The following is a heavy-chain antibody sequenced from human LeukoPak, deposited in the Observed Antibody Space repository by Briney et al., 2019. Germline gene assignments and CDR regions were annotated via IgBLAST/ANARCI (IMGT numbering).Heavy chain of an antibody. CDR1: GGSTSSSSYY. J-gene: IGHJ4*02. Sequence: SETLSLTCTVSGGSTSSSSYYWGWIRQPPGKGLEWIGSIYYSGSTYYNPCLKSRVTISVDTSKNQLSLKLSSVTAADTAVYYCARHYGSGWTSDFDYWGQGTLVTVSS. CDR3: ARHYGSGWTSDFDY. CDR2: IYYSGST. D-gene: IGHD6-19*01. V-gene: IGHV4-39*01.